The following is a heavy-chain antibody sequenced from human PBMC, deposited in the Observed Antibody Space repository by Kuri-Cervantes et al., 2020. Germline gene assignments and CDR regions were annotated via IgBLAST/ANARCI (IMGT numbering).Heavy chain of an antibody. CDR3: ARGALRRIAAAGTGDWFDP. V-gene: IGHV4-34*01. CDR2: INHSGST. J-gene: IGHJ5*02. CDR1: GGSFSGYY. Sequence: ESLKISCAVYGGSFSGYYWSWIRQPPGKGLEWIGEINHSGSTNYNPSLKSRVTISVDTSKNQSSLKLSSVTAADTAVYYCARGALRRIAAAGTGDWFDPWGQGTLVTVSS. D-gene: IGHD6-13*01.